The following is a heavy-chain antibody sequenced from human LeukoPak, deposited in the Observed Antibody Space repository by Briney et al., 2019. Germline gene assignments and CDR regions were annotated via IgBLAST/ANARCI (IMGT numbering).Heavy chain of an antibody. CDR2: IWHDASKE. J-gene: IGHJ4*02. V-gene: IGHV3-33*01. D-gene: IGHD3-22*01. CDR1: GFNFRYYG. Sequence: GGYLRLYCAASGFNFRYYGMNWVRQAPGKGLEWVAGIWHDASKEHYRESVKGRFTISRDNSRSTVYLQMNGLRGEDTAAYYCARDADTSGHYSYFDYWGQGTPVTVSS. CDR3: ARDADTSGHYSYFDY.